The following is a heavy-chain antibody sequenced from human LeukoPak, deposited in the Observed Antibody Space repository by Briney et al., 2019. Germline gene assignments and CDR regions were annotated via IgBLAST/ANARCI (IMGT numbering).Heavy chain of an antibody. CDR2: ISSSSSYI. CDR3: ARDSFVSSPYYGMDV. J-gene: IGHJ6*02. V-gene: IGHV3-21*01. D-gene: IGHD3-16*01. CDR1: GFTFSSYS. Sequence: GGSLRLSCAASGFTFSSYSMNWVRQAPGKGLEWVSSISSSSSYIYYADSVKGRFTISRDNAKNSLYLQMNSLRAEDTAVYYCARDSFVSSPYYGMDVWGQGTTATVSS.